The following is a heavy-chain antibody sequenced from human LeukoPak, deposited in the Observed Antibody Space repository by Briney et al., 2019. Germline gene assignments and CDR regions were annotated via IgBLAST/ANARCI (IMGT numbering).Heavy chain of an antibody. CDR1: GFPFSSCW. J-gene: IGHJ4*02. V-gene: IGHV3-7*01. CDR2: INQHGSEK. Sequence: PGRSLRLSCAASGFPFSSCWMSWVRQAPGKGLEAVTNINQHGSEKYYVDSVEGRFTVSRDNAKNSLYLQMSSLRAEDTAVYYCGSRYYESSGNYGVVEYWGQGTLVTVSS. D-gene: IGHD3-22*01. CDR3: GSRYYESSGNYGVVEY.